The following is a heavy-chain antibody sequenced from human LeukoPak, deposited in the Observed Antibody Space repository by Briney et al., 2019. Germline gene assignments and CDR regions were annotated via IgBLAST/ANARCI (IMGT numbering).Heavy chain of an antibody. Sequence: SQTLSLTCTVSLGSISSGVYYWSWTRQPPGKGLEWIGYIYYSGSTYYNPSLKSRVTTSVDTSKNQFSLKLSSVTAADTAVYYCARGYYRRITLDYWGQGTLVTVSS. D-gene: IGHD3-22*01. V-gene: IGHV4-30-4*01. CDR1: LGSISSGVYY. CDR3: ARGYYRRITLDY. J-gene: IGHJ4*02. CDR2: IYYSGST.